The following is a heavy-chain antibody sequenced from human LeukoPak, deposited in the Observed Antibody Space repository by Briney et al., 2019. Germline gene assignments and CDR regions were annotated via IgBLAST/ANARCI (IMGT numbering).Heavy chain of an antibody. CDR3: ARHGGYTWNDIYFDR. Sequence: GESLKISCKGSGYTFTSWWIGWVRQMPGKGLEWMGIIYPGNSDTRYSPSFQGQVTISADRSISTAYLQWSSLTASDTAIYYCARHGGYTWNDIYFDRWGQGTLVTVSP. CDR2: IYPGNSDT. V-gene: IGHV5-51*01. D-gene: IGHD1-1*01. J-gene: IGHJ5*02. CDR1: GYTFTSWW.